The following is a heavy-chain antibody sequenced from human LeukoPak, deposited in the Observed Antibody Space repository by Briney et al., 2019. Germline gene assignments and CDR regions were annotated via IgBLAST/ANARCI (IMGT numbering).Heavy chain of an antibody. Sequence: GGSLRLSCAVSGFTFSSYAMSWVRQAPGKGLEWVSAISGSGGSTYYADSVKGRFTISRDNSKNTLYLQMNSLRAEDTAVYYCAKPKHIVVVIGWFDPWGQGTLVTVSS. CDR2: ISGSGGST. J-gene: IGHJ5*02. D-gene: IGHD2-21*01. CDR1: GFTFSSYA. CDR3: AKPKHIVVVIGWFDP. V-gene: IGHV3-23*01.